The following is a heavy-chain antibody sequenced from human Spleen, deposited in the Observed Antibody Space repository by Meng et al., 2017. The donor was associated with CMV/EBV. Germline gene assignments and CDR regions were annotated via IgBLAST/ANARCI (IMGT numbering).Heavy chain of an antibody. J-gene: IGHJ4*02. D-gene: IGHD6-13*01. Sequence: FNFSSHAMNWVRQAPGKGLEWVAVISYDGSNKYYADSVNGRFTISRDNSKNTLYLQMNSLRVEDTAVFYCARDKDIAAGGRGGSFDHWGQGTLVTVSS. V-gene: IGHV3-30*04. CDR3: ARDKDIAAGGRGGSFDH. CDR1: FNFSSHA. CDR2: ISYDGSNK.